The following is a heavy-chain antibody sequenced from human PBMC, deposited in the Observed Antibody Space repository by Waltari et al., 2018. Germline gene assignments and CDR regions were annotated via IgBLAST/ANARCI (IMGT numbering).Heavy chain of an antibody. CDR1: GGSISRTSYY. V-gene: IGHV4-39*01. CDR2: MSYGGST. J-gene: IGHJ4*02. CDR3: ARPCCVGGDALLSLDY. Sequence: QLQLQESGPGLVRPSETLSLTCTVSGGSISRTSYYWGWIRQPPGKGLEWIGSMSYGGSTYYNPSLKSRVTISVDTSKNQFSLKLSSVTAADTAVYYCARPCCVGGDALLSLDYWGQGSLVTVSS. D-gene: IGHD2-21*01.